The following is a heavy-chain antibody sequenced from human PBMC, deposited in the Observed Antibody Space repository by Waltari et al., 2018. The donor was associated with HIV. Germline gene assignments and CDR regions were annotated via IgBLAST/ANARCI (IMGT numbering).Heavy chain of an antibody. CDR1: GFTFSFYA. D-gene: IGHD5-18*01. CDR3: ARHNLVDAAMTNAIDL. Sequence: DVQLMESGGGLINPGGSLRLSCKASGFTFSFYAATWVRQAPGKRLEWVSTITSRSDYIYYVDTVKGRFTVSRDNAEDSLFLQMSSLRAEDTAIYYCARHNLVDAAMTNAIDLWGQGTLVIVSS. CDR2: ITSRSDYI. J-gene: IGHJ5*02. V-gene: IGHV3-21*06.